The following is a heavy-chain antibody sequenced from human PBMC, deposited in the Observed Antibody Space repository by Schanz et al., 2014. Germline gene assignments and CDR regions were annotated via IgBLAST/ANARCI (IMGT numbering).Heavy chain of an antibody. CDR2: ISSDGSKK. Sequence: QVQLVESGGGVVQPERPLRLSCAASGFNFANHAIHWVRQGQGNGLQWVAVISSDGSKKLYADSVKARFTISRDNSKNTLFLQMSSLRAEDTAVYYGARDGDFDYWGQGTLVTVSS. J-gene: IGHJ4*02. CDR3: ARDGDFDY. CDR1: GFNFANHA. V-gene: IGHV3-33*05.